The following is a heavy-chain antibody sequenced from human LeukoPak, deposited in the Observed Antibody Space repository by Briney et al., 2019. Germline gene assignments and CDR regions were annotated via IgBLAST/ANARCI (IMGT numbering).Heavy chain of an antibody. CDR2: ISWNSGSL. J-gene: IGHJ5*02. CDR1: GFIFDDYA. D-gene: IGHD2-2*01. Sequence: GGSLRLSCAASGFIFDDYAMHWVRQAPGKGLEWVAGISWNSGSLGYADSVKGRFTISRDNAKNSLYLQMNSLRAENTALYYCAKGGDNYQLLSKNWFDPWGQGTLVTVSS. CDR3: AKGGDNYQLLSKNWFDP. V-gene: IGHV3-9*01.